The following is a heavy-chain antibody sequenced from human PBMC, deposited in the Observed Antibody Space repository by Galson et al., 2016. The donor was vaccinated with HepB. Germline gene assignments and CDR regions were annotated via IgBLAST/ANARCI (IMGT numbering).Heavy chain of an antibody. J-gene: IGHJ4*02. CDR1: GFTLSRYW. CDR3: TRDIAAFGGVME. CDR2: IKEDGSEK. Sequence: SLRLSCAGSGFTLSRYWMSWVRQAPGKGLECVANIKEDGSEKKYVDSVKGRFTISRDNAKNSVYLQMNSLRAEDTAVYYCTRDIAAFGGVMEWGQGTLVTISS. D-gene: IGHD3-16*01. V-gene: IGHV3-7*04.